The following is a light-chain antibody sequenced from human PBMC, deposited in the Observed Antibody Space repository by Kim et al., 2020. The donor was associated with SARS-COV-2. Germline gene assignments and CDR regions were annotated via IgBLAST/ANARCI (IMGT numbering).Light chain of an antibody. J-gene: IGKJ2*01. V-gene: IGKV3-20*01. CDR2: GAS. CDR1: QSVSSSY. Sequence: EIVLTQSPDTLSLSPGERATLSCRASQSVSSSYLAWYQQKPGQAPRLLIYGASSRATGIPDRFSGSGSGTDFTLTISRLEPEDFAVYYCQQYGSSPPNTFGQGTKLEI. CDR3: QQYGSSPPNT.